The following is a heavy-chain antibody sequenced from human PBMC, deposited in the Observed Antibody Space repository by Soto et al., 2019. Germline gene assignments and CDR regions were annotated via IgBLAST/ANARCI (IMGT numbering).Heavy chain of an antibody. Sequence: QVQLVQSGAEVKKPGALVKVSCKASGYTFTNYAVTWVRQAPGQGLEWMGWIHVYNGNTKYAQKFQGRVTMTTDTSTNTVYMELRSLTSDDTAVYYCARDGVAVTTGISGYWGQGTLVTVSS. J-gene: IGHJ4*02. CDR1: GYTFTNYA. CDR2: IHVYNGNT. V-gene: IGHV1-18*01. D-gene: IGHD4-4*01. CDR3: ARDGVAVTTGISGY.